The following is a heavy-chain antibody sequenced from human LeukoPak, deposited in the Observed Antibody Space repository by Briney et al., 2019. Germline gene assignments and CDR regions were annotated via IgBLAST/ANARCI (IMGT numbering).Heavy chain of an antibody. CDR3: ARHWVTGPDRVAEPYFDY. D-gene: IGHD2-15*01. V-gene: IGHV4-59*08. CDR2: IYYSGST. CDR1: GGSIGSYY. Sequence: MTSETLSLTCTVSGGSIGSYYWSWIRQPPGKGLEWIGYIYYSGSTNYNPSLKSRVTISVDTSKNQFSLKLSSVTAADTAVYYCARHWVTGPDRVAEPYFDYRGQGTLVTVSS. J-gene: IGHJ4*02.